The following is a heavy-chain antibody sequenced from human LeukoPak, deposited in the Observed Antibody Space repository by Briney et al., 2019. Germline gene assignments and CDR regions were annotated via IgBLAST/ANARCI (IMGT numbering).Heavy chain of an antibody. V-gene: IGHV3-30*02. D-gene: IGHD2-2*02. CDR2: IRYDGSNK. CDR3: ARNFPSWYNAFDI. CDR1: GFTFSSYG. J-gene: IGHJ3*02. Sequence: GGSLRLSCAASGFTFSSYGMHWVRQAPGKGLEWVAFIRYDGSNKYYADSVKGRFTISRDNSKNTLYLQMNSLRAEDTAVYYCARNFPSWYNAFDIWGQGTMVTVSS.